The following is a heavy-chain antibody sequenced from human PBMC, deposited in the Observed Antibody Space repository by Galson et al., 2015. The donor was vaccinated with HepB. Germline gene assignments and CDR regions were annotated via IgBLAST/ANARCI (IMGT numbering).Heavy chain of an antibody. CDR1: GYTFTSYG. Sequence: SVKVSCKASGYTFTSYGISWVRQAPGQGLEWMGWISAYNGNTNYAQKLQGRVTMTTDTSTSTAYMELRSLRSDDTAVYYCARAPYCSSTSCYLRSWFDPWGQGTLVTVSS. V-gene: IGHV1-18*01. J-gene: IGHJ5*02. D-gene: IGHD2-2*01. CDR2: ISAYNGNT. CDR3: ARAPYCSSTSCYLRSWFDP.